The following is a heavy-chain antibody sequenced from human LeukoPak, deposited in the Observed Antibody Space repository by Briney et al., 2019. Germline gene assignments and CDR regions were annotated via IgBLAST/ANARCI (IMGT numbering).Heavy chain of an antibody. CDR1: GFTFSTYW. CDR3: ARWHGVVIINYYYYGMDV. CDR2: IKQNGSEK. V-gene: IGHV3-7*02. D-gene: IGHD3-3*01. Sequence: PGGSRSSSWEPPGFTFSTYWRNWFAQAPGKGLDGVPNIKQNGSEKYYVDSVKGRFTISRDNAKSSLYLQMNSLRAEDTAVYYCARWHGVVIINYYYYGMDVWGQGTTVTVSS. J-gene: IGHJ6*02.